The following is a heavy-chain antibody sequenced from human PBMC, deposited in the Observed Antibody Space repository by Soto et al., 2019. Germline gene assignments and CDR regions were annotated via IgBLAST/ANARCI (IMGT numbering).Heavy chain of an antibody. CDR2: INHSGST. CDR3: ATPGSSSSSDAFDI. Sequence: PSETLSLTCAVYGGSFSGYYWSWIRQPPGKGLEWIGEINHSGSTNYNPSLKSRVTISVDTSKNQFSLKLSSVTAADTAVYYCATPGSSSSSDAFDIWGQGTMVTVSS. CDR1: GGSFSGYY. V-gene: IGHV4-34*01. J-gene: IGHJ3*02. D-gene: IGHD6-6*01.